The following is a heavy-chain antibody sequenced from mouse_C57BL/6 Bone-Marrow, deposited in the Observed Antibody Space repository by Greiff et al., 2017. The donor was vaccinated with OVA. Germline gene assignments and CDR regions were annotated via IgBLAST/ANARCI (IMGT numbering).Heavy chain of an antibody. V-gene: IGHV1-22*01. J-gene: IGHJ3*01. CDR2: INPNNGGT. CDR3: ARKVYYDYGAWFAY. CDR1: GYTFTDYN. D-gene: IGHD2-4*01. Sequence: EVQLQQSGPELVKPGASVKMSCKASGYTFTDYNMHWVKQSHGKSLEWIGYINPNNGGTSYNQKFKGKATLTVNKSSSTAYMELRSLTSEDSAVYYCARKVYYDYGAWFAYWGQGTLVTVSA.